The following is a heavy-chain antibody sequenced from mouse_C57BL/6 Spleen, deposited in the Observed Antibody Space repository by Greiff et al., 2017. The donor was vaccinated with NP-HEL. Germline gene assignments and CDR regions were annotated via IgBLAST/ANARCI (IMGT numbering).Heavy chain of an antibody. Sequence: VQLQQSGAELVRPGASVKLSCKASGYTFTDYYINWVKQRPGQGLEWIARIYPGSGNTYYNEKFKGTATLTAEKSSSTAYMQLSSLTSEDSAVYFCARSGDIYYYGFDYWGQGTTLTVSS. CDR1: GYTFTDYY. CDR3: ARSGDIYYYGFDY. J-gene: IGHJ2*01. D-gene: IGHD1-1*01. CDR2: IYPGSGNT. V-gene: IGHV1-76*01.